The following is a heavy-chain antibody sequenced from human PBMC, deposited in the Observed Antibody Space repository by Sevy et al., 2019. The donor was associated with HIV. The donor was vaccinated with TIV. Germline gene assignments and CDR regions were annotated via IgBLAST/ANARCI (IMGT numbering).Heavy chain of an antibody. CDR3: AASPPKYCSSTSCYADYYYGMDV. CDR1: GFTFTSSA. D-gene: IGHD2-2*01. J-gene: IGHJ6*02. V-gene: IGHV1-58*01. Sequence: ASVKVSCKASGFTFTSSAVQWVRQARGQRLEWIGWIVVGSGNTNYAQKFQERVTITRDMSTSTAYMELSSLGSEDTAVYYWAASPPKYCSSTSCYADYYYGMDVWGQGTTVTVSS. CDR2: IVVGSGNT.